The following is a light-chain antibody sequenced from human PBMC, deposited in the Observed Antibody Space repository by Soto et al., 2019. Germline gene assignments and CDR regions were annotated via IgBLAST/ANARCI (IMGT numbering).Light chain of an antibody. J-gene: IGKJ1*01. CDR2: GAS. Sequence: EIVLTQSPGTLSLSPGERATLSCRASQSVSSSYLAWYQQKPGQAPRLLIYGASSRATGIPDRFSGSGSGTDFTLTISRLEPEDFAVYYCQQYYHWPRTFGQGTKVEIK. CDR3: QQYYHWPRT. CDR1: QSVSSSY. V-gene: IGKV3-20*01.